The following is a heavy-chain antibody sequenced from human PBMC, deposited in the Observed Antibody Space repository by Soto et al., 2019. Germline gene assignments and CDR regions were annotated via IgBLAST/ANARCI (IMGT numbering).Heavy chain of an antibody. J-gene: IGHJ4*02. D-gene: IGHD3-16*02. CDR3: AKDPHYDFFWGTFRSDTQLDF. CDR1: GFTFNNYG. Sequence: PGGSLRLSCAASGFTFNNYGMHWVRQAPGKGLEWVAGISYDGGYENYADSVKGRFTISRDNSKNTLYLQMNALRAEDTAVYYCAKDPHYDFFWGTFRSDTQLDFWGQGSLVTVSS. CDR2: ISYDGGYE. V-gene: IGHV3-30*18.